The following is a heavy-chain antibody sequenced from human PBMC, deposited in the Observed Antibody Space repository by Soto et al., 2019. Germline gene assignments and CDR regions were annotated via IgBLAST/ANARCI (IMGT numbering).Heavy chain of an antibody. V-gene: IGHV4-39*01. D-gene: IGHD4-17*01. J-gene: IGHJ4*02. CDR3: VSQRTTVPTQAYFDY. Sequence: SETLSLTCTVSGGSVANSSYYWGWIRQSPGKGLEWIGSVYYRGRSYSKSSVKSRVTISVDTSKNRFSLSLNSVTASDTAVYFCVSQRTTVPTQAYFDYRGPGALVTVSS. CDR2: VYYRGRS. CDR1: GGSVANSSYY.